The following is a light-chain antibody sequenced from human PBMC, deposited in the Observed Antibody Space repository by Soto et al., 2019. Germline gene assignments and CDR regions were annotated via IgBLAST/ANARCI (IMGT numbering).Light chain of an antibody. Sequence: QEVTISCSGSSSNIGNHFVSWYQQFPGTAPKLLIYDNTERPSGIPDRFSGSQSGTSATLGITGLQTGDEADYYCGTWDTSLSAYVFGTGTKVTVL. CDR1: SSNIGNHF. J-gene: IGLJ1*01. CDR3: GTWDTSLSAYV. V-gene: IGLV1-51*01. CDR2: DNT.